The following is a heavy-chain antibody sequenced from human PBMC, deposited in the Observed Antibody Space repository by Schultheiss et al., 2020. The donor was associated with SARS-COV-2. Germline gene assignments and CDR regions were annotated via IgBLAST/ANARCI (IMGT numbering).Heavy chain of an antibody. CDR1: GFTFSSYA. J-gene: IGHJ6*03. CDR3: ARDGGFCSSASCQNRGYFYYMDV. D-gene: IGHD2-2*01. V-gene: IGHV3-23*01. CDR2: ISGSGGST. Sequence: GGSLRLSCAASGFTFSSYAMSWVRQAPGKGLEWVSAISGSGGSTYYADSVKGRFTISRDNSKNTLYLQMNSLRPEDTAVFYCARDGGFCSSASCQNRGYFYYMDVWGRGTTVTVSS.